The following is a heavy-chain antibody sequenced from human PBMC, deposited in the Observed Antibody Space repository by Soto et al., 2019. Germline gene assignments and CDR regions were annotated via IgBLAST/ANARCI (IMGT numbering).Heavy chain of an antibody. V-gene: IGHV4-34*01. CDR3: ARAAVKLGATLFDS. J-gene: IGHJ4*02. D-gene: IGHD1-26*01. CDR1: GGSLRGHY. CDR2: INHSGFT. Sequence: SETLSLTCAVSGGSLRGHYWSWIRQSPEKGLEWIGEINHSGFTNYNPTLKSRVTISRDASKNQFSLRLSSMTAADSAVYFCARAAVKLGATLFDSWGQGTLVTVS.